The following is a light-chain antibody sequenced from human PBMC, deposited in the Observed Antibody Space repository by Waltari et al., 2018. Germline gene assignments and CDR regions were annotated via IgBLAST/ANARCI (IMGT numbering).Light chain of an antibody. CDR3: QSYDSSNHVV. CDR2: EDN. J-gene: IGLJ2*01. Sequence: NFMLTQPHPVSESPGKTVTIPCTRSSCPIARHYVQWHQPRPGSSPTPLLSSDQHGPASSPTTGTYEDNQRPAGVPDRFSGSTDSASNSAALTISGLKTEDEADYYCQSYDSSNHVVFGGGTKLTVL. V-gene: IGLV6-57*01. CDR1: SCPIARHY.